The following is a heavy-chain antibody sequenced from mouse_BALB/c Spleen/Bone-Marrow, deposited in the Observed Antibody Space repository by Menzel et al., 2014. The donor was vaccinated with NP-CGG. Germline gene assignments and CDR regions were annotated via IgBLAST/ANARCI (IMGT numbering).Heavy chain of an antibody. D-gene: IGHD2-1*01. Sequence: QVQLKQSGAELAKPGASVKMSCKASGYTFTTYWMHWVKQRPGQGLEWIGYINPSTGYTAYNQKFKDKATLTADKSSNTAYMRLSSLTSEDSAVYYCARGNYEAMDYWGQGTSVTVSS. CDR2: INPSTGYT. CDR3: ARGNYEAMDY. CDR1: GYTFTTYW. J-gene: IGHJ4*01. V-gene: IGHV1-7*01.